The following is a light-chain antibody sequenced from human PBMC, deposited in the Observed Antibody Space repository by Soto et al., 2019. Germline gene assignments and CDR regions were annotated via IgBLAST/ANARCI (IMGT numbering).Light chain of an antibody. J-gene: IGKJ1*01. Sequence: EIVLTQSPAALSLSPGERATLSCRASQSVSSNLAWHQQNPGQAPRLLIYGASTRATGIPDRLSGNGSGTEFTLPISSLQSEDFGVYYCQQYNNWPWTFGQGTKVEIK. CDR3: QQYNNWPWT. CDR2: GAS. V-gene: IGKV3-15*01. CDR1: QSVSSN.